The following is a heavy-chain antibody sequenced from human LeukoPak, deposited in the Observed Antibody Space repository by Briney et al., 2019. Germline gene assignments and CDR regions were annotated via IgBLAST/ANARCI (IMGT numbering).Heavy chain of an antibody. D-gene: IGHD2-2*01. CDR3: ARDRSWDCSSTSCYSVYFDY. CDR2: ISSSSSYI. V-gene: IGHV3-21*01. J-gene: IGHJ4*02. CDR1: GFTFSSYS. Sequence: GGSLRLSCAASGFTFSSYSMNWVRQAPGKGLEWVSSISSSSSYIYYADSVKGRFTISRDNAKNSLYLQMNSLRAEDTAVYYCARDRSWDCSSTSCYSVYFDYWGQGTLVTVSS.